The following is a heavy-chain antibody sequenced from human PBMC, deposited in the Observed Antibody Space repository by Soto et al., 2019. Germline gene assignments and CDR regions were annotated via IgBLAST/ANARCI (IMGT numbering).Heavy chain of an antibody. Sequence: GGSLRLSCAASGFTFSSYAMSWVRQAPGKGLEWVSAISGSGGSTYYADSVKGRFTISRDNSKNTLYLQMNSLRAEDTAVYYCAEDHGPRSLNHFDYWGQGTLVTVSS. V-gene: IGHV3-23*01. J-gene: IGHJ4*02. CDR2: ISGSGGST. CDR1: GFTFSSYA. D-gene: IGHD3-3*01. CDR3: AEDHGPRSLNHFDY.